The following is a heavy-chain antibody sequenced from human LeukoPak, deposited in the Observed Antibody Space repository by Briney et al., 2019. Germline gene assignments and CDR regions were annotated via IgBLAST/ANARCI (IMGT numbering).Heavy chain of an antibody. CDR1: GYTFTGYY. D-gene: IGHD5/OR15-5a*01. V-gene: IGHV1-2*02. J-gene: IGHJ4*02. CDR3: ATARDRNSVYSSFDY. Sequence: ASVKVSCKASGYTFTGYYIHWVRQAPGQGLGWMGWINPNSGGTNYAQSFQGRVTMTRDTSISTAYMELTSLRSDDTAVYYCATARDRNSVYSSFDYWGQGTLVTVSS. CDR2: INPNSGGT.